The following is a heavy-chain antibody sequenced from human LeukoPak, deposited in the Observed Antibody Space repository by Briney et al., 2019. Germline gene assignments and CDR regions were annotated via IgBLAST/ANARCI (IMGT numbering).Heavy chain of an antibody. V-gene: IGHV3-7*01. CDR3: ARYASISGSRWLDP. Sequence: QPGGSLRLSCAASGFTLSSYWMSRVRQAPGKGLEWVAHIKQDGSEKYYVASVKGRFIISRDNAKNSLCLQMNSLRGEDTAVYYCARYASISGSRWLDPWGQGTLVTVSS. D-gene: IGHD3-22*01. J-gene: IGHJ5*02. CDR2: IKQDGSEK. CDR1: GFTLSSYW.